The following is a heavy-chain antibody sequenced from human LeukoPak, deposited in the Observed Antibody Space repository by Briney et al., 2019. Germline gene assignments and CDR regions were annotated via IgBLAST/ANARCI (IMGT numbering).Heavy chain of an antibody. D-gene: IGHD1-26*01. Sequence: SETLSLTCTVSGGSISGFYWTWIRQPAGKGLEWLGRIYSSGSTNYNPSLKSRIIMSVDTSKNHFSLKLSSVTAADTAVYYCARGRYTGSPYLDYWGQGTLVTVSS. CDR3: ARGRYTGSPYLDY. V-gene: IGHV4-4*07. CDR1: GGSISGFY. J-gene: IGHJ4*02. CDR2: IYSSGST.